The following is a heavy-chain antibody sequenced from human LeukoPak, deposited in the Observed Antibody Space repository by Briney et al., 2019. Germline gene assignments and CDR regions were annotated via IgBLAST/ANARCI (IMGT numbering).Heavy chain of an antibody. CDR3: ARDPHRAVAGKTLGY. CDR1: GYTFTGYY. V-gene: IGHV1-2*02. CDR2: IDPNSGGT. J-gene: IGHJ4*02. Sequence: ASVKVSCKASGYTFTGYYMHWVRQTPGQGLEWMGWIDPNSGGTSYAQKFQGRVTMTRDTSISTAYMELSRLRSDDTAVYYCARDPHRAVAGKTLGYWGQGTLVTVSS. D-gene: IGHD6-19*01.